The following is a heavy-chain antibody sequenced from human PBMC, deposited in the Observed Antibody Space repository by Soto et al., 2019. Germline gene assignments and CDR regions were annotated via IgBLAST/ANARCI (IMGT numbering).Heavy chain of an antibody. Sequence: EASVKVSCKASGYTFTSYSMHWVLQAPGQRLEWMGWINAGNGNTKYSQKFQGRVTITRDTSASTAYMELSSLRSEDTAVYYCARDWSRKKKTLAAGIADYWGQGTLVTVSS. CDR2: INAGNGNT. CDR1: GYTFTSYS. V-gene: IGHV1-3*01. CDR3: ARDWSRKKKTLAAGIADY. D-gene: IGHD6-13*01. J-gene: IGHJ4*02.